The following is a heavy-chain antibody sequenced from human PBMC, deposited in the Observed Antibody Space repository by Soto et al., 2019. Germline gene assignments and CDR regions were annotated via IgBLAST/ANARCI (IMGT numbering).Heavy chain of an antibody. CDR1: GFTYSSHG. D-gene: IGHD2-2*01. J-gene: IGHJ4*02. CDR3: AKYCSSIDCSYFDY. V-gene: IGHV3-23*01. Sequence: GGSLRLSCAASGFTYSSHGMSWVRQAPGKGLEWVSGISGGGDKTYYADSEKGRFTISRDNSKNTLYLQMNSLRAEDTAVYYCAKYCSSIDCSYFDYWGQGALVTVSS. CDR2: ISGGGDKT.